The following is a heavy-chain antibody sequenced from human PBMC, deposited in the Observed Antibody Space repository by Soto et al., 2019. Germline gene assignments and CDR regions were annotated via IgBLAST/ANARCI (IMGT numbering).Heavy chain of an antibody. CDR1: GYTFASYG. Sequence: GATAKVSRKACGYTFASYGSTWVGQAPGQRLEWMGWIRPYNGNTNYAHNLQDRVTMTTDTSTSTAYMELRSLRSDDTVMYYCARGRGQRVLDAFDIWRQGTMVPVSS. D-gene: IGHD3-3*01. CDR2: IRPYNGNT. CDR3: ARGRGQRVLDAFDI. V-gene: IGHV1-18*01. J-gene: IGHJ3*02.